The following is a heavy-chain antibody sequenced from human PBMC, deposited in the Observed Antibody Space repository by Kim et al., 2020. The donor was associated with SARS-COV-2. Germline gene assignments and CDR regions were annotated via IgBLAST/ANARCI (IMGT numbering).Heavy chain of an antibody. CDR2: MSSDGSTT. CDR3: ARGTVHSGMDV. V-gene: IGHV3-74*01. D-gene: IGHD1-1*01. Sequence: GGSLRLSCAASGFTLSGHWMNWVRQAPGKGLLWVSRMSSDGSTTHYADSVKGRFVISRDNAKNTLYLQMNSLRAEDTAVYYCARGTVHSGMDVWGPGTTVTVS. J-gene: IGHJ6*02. CDR1: GFTLSGHW.